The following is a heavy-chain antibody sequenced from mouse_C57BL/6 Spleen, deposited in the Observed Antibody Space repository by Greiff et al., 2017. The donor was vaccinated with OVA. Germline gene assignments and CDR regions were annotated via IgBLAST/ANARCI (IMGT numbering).Heavy chain of an antibody. J-gene: IGHJ2*01. D-gene: IGHD2-3*01. Sequence: EVKLMESGPGLVKPSQSLSLTCSVTGYSITSGYYWNWIRQFPGNKLEWMGYISYDGSNNYNPSLKNRISITRDTSKNQFFLKLNSVTTEDTATYYCARDPAFYDGYYYSDYWGQGTTLTVSS. CDR3: ARDPAFYDGYYYSDY. CDR2: ISYDGSN. V-gene: IGHV3-6*01. CDR1: GYSITSGYY.